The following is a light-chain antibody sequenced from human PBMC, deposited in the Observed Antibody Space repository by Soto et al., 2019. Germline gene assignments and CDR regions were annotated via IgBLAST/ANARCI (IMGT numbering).Light chain of an antibody. J-gene: IGKJ5*01. CDR1: QSISSK. Sequence: EIVMTQSPATLSVSPGERATLSCRASQSISSKLGWYQQRPGQAPRLLIYGASTRATVIPARFSGSGSGTEFTRTISSLQSEDSAVYYCQQYNSWTTITFGQGTRLEI. V-gene: IGKV3-15*01. CDR2: GAS. CDR3: QQYNSWTTIT.